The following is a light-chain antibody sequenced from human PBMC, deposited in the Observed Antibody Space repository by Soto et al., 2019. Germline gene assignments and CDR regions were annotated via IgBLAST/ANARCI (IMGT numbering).Light chain of an antibody. CDR3: QQYDNWPQT. J-gene: IGKJ1*01. CDR2: GAS. CDR1: QSVSSSY. Sequence: DILLTHSPGTLSFSPGVRSNLSFTASQSVSSSYLAWYQQKHGQAPRXXIYGASTRATGIPARFSGRGSGTELTITISSLQSVDFEVYYCQQYDNWPQTFGQGTKGDI. V-gene: IGKV3-15*01.